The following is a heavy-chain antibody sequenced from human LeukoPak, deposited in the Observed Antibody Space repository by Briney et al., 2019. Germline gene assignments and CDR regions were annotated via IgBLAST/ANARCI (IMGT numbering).Heavy chain of an antibody. D-gene: IGHD3-3*01. V-gene: IGHV3-30*18. J-gene: IGHJ5*02. CDR1: GFTFSSYG. CDR2: ISYDGSNK. CDR3: AKDGLRFLEWLPNWFDP. Sequence: GRSLRLSCAASGFTFSSYGMHWVRQAPGKGLEWVAVISYDGSNKYYADSVKGRFTISRDNSKNTLYLQMNSLRAEDTAVYYCAKDGLRFLEWLPNWFDPWGQGTLVTVPS.